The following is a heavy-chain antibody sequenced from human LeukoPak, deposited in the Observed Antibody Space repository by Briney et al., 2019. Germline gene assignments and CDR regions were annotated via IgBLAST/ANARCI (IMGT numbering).Heavy chain of an antibody. CDR3: ARENIAAAGDRFDP. D-gene: IGHD6-13*01. Sequence: GSSVKVSCKASGGTFSSYAISWVRQAPGQGLEWMGWMNPNSGNTGYAQKFQGRVTMTRNTSISTAYMELSSLRSEDTAVYYCARENIAAAGDRFDPWGQGTLVTVSS. CDR2: MNPNSGNT. V-gene: IGHV1-8*02. CDR1: GGTFSSYA. J-gene: IGHJ5*02.